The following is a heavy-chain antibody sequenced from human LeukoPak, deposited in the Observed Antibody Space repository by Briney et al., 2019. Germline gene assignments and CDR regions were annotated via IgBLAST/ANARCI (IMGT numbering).Heavy chain of an antibody. V-gene: IGHV4-59*11. CDR2: IYYSGNT. CDR1: GGSISTHY. CDR3: ARVSVRYGDYYFDY. D-gene: IGHD4-17*01. Sequence: PSETMSLTCTVSGGSISTHYWSWIRQPPGKGLEWIGYIYYSGNTNYNPSLKSRVTISIDTSKNQFSLRLSSVTAADTAVYFCARVSVRYGDYYFDYWGQGILVTVSS. J-gene: IGHJ4*02.